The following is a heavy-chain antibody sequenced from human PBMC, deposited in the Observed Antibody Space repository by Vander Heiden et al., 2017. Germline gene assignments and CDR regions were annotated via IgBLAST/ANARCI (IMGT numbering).Heavy chain of an antibody. D-gene: IGHD2-15*01. V-gene: IGHV3-23*01. Sequence: EVQLLESGGGLVQPGGSLRLSCAASGFPFSSYAMSWVRQAPGKGLEWVSAISGSGGSTYYADSVKGRLTISRDNSKNTLYLQMNSLRAEDTAVYYCAKNLGYCSGGSCYYYGMDVWGQGTTVTVSS. CDR1: GFPFSSYA. J-gene: IGHJ6*02. CDR2: ISGSGGST. CDR3: AKNLGYCSGGSCYYYGMDV.